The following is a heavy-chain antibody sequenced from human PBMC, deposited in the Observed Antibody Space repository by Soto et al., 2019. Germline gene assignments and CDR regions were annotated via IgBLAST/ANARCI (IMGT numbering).Heavy chain of an antibody. Sequence: QVQLVQSGAEVKKHGASLKVSCKASGYTFTGHYIHWVRQAPGQGLEWLGVMNPNSGGANHAPKFQGRVSMTRDTSTNTAYMQLSRLTYDDTDVYFCSRDHSGADVGSPDYRGQGTLVTVSS. V-gene: IGHV1-2*02. CDR3: SRDHSGADVGSPDY. CDR2: MNPNSGGA. D-gene: IGHD5-12*01. J-gene: IGHJ4*02. CDR1: GYTFTGHY.